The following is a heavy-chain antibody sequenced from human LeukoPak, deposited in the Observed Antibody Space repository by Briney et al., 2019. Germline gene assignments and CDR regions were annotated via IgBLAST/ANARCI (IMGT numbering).Heavy chain of an antibody. V-gene: IGHV3-23*01. J-gene: IGHJ4*02. CDR3: AKGRPNYFDH. Sequence: PGGSLRLSCAASGFTFSSSGMSWVRQAAGKGLEWVSIISDSGGSTYYAGSVKGRFTISRDNSKNTLYLQMHRLRAEDTAVYYCAKGRPNYFDHWGQGTLVTVSS. CDR2: ISDSGGST. CDR1: GFTFSSSG.